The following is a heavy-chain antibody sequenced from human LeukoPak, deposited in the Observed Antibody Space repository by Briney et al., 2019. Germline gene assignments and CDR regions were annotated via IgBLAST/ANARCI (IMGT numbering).Heavy chain of an antibody. Sequence: GGSLRLSCAASGFTFSSYAMHWVRQAPGKGLEWVGRIRNTANSYTTQYAASVQGRFTISRDDSKNALYLQMNSLKIEETAVYYCARGLVPYYGMDVWGQGTTVTVSS. CDR3: ARGLVPYYGMDV. J-gene: IGHJ6*02. V-gene: IGHV3-72*01. CDR1: GFTFSSYA. CDR2: IRNTANSYTT. D-gene: IGHD3-16*01.